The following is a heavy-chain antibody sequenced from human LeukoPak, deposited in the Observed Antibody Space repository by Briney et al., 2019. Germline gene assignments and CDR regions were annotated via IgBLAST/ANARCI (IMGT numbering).Heavy chain of an antibody. CDR2: IYYNGAT. D-gene: IGHD2-2*01. CDR3: AIELRYCSSTGCRGNY. CDR1: GGSISSSNYY. J-gene: IGHJ4*02. V-gene: IGHV4-39*01. Sequence: SETLSLTCTVSGGSISSSNYYWGWIRQPPGKGLEWIGTIYYNGATQYNPSLRSRVTISVDTSKNQFSLRLNSVTAADTAVYYCAIELRYCSSTGCRGNYWGQGTLVTVSS.